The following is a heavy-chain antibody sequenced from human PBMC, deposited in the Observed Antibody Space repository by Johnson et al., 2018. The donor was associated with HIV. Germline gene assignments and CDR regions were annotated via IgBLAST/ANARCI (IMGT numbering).Heavy chain of an antibody. CDR1: GFTVSSNY. J-gene: IGHJ3*02. D-gene: IGHD3-22*01. Sequence: HVQLVESGGGVVQPGGSLRLSCAASGFTVSSNYMSWIRQAPGKGLEWVSYISSSGSTIYSADSVKGRFTISRDNAKNSLYLQMNSLRAEDTAVYYCASDDSSGYDAFDIWGQGTMVTVSS. V-gene: IGHV3-11*04. CDR3: ASDDSSGYDAFDI. CDR2: ISSSGSTI.